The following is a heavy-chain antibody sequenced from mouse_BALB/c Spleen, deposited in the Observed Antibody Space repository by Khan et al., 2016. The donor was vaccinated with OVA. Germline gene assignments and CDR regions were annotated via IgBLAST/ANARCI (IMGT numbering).Heavy chain of an antibody. J-gene: IGHJ3*01. CDR1: GYTFTSYY. D-gene: IGHD2-2*01. V-gene: IGHV1-53*01. CDR3: TRGGYGGFAS. CDR2: INPSNGDT. Sequence: QVQLQQSGAELVKPGASVQLSCKASGYTFTSYYMYWVKQRPGQGLEWIGDINPSNGDTYFNETFKSKATLTVDKSSSTTYMQLSSLTSEDSAVYYCTRGGYGGFASWGQGTLVTVSA.